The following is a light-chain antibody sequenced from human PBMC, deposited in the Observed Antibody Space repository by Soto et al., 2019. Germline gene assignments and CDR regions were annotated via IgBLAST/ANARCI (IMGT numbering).Light chain of an antibody. CDR2: GAS. CDR3: QQRSNWPDSLT. J-gene: IGKJ4*01. Sequence: ELVLTQSPGTLSLSPGERATLFCRASQSVSAGYLTWYQQKPGQAPSVLIYGASTRATGVPDRFSGSGSGTDFTLTISSLEPEDFAVYYCQQRSNWPDSLTFGGGTKVEIK. CDR1: QSVSAGY. V-gene: IGKV3D-20*02.